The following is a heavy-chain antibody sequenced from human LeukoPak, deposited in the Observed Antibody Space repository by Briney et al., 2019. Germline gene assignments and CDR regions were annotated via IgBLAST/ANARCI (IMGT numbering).Heavy chain of an antibody. CDR3: AKMGQITMIVVVITTFDY. D-gene: IGHD3-22*01. CDR2: ISGSGGST. J-gene: IGHJ4*02. Sequence: GGSLRLSCAASGFTFSSYAMRWVRQAPGKGLEWVSSISGSGGSTYYADSVKGRFTISRDNSKNTLYLQMNSLRAEDTAVYYCAKMGQITMIVVVITTFDYWGQGTLVTVSS. V-gene: IGHV3-23*01. CDR1: GFTFSSYA.